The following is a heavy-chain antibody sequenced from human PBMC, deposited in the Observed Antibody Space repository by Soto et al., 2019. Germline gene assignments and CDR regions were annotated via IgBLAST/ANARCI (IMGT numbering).Heavy chain of an antibody. J-gene: IGHJ4*02. V-gene: IGHV3-23*01. CDR1: GVTFSRNA. Sequence: PGGSLRLSCAASGVTFSRNAMSWVRQAPGKGPEWVSGISGSGDTTHYADFVKGRVTISRDNSKSTLYLQMNSLRAEDTAVYYCAKAPTILTPIDYWGQGTLVTVSS. CDR2: ISGSGDTT. D-gene: IGHD3-9*01. CDR3: AKAPTILTPIDY.